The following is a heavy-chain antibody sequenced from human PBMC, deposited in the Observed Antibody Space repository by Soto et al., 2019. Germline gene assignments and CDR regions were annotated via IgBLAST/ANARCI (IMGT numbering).Heavy chain of an antibody. Sequence: QVQLQQWGAGLLKPSETLSLSCAVSGGSFRDNYWTWFRQPPGQGLGWIGEMSPRGTTKYIPSLTSSATISVDTSMTPISLTVTSVTAADTSVYYCATSFWFGTQPEIWGQGTLVTVSS. CDR3: ATSFWFGTQPEI. D-gene: IGHD3-10*01. CDR1: GGSFRDNY. J-gene: IGHJ4*02. CDR2: MSPRGTT. V-gene: IGHV4-34*01.